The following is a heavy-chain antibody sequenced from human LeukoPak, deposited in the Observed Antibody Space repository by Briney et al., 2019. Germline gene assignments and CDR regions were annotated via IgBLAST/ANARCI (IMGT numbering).Heavy chain of an antibody. V-gene: IGHV5-51*01. CDR1: GYSFTSYW. Sequence: GESLKISCKGSGYSFTSYWIGWVRQMPGKGLEWMGIIYPGDSDTRYSPSFQGQVTISANKSISTAYLQWSSLKASDTAMYYCARHRSLGALIVVVPAAIWGPYDYWGQGTLVTVSS. J-gene: IGHJ4*02. CDR2: IYPGDSDT. CDR3: ARHRSLGALIVVVPAAIWGPYDY. D-gene: IGHD2-2*01.